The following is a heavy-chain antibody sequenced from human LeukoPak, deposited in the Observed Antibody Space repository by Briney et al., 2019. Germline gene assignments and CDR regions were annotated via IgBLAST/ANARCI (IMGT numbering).Heavy chain of an antibody. CDR2: IRSKAYGGTT. Sequence: GGSLRLYCTASGFTFGDYAMSWVRQAPGKGLEWVGFIRSKAYGGTTEYAASVKGRFTISRDDSKSIAYLQMNSLKTEDTAVYYCTREEVDFDYWGQGTLVTVSS. CDR3: TREEVDFDY. CDR1: GFTFGDYA. D-gene: IGHD2-15*01. J-gene: IGHJ4*02. V-gene: IGHV3-49*04.